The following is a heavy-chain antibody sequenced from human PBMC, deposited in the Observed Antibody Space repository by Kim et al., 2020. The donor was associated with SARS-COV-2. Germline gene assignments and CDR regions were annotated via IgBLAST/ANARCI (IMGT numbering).Heavy chain of an antibody. Sequence: SETLSLTCAVYGGSFSGYYWSWIRQPPGKGLEWIGEINHSGSTNYNPSLKSRVTISVDTSTNQFSLKLSSVTAADTAVYYCARGDKKYDYVWGSYPRYYFDYWGQGTLVTVSS. D-gene: IGHD3-16*02. CDR1: GGSFSGYY. J-gene: IGHJ4*02. CDR2: INHSGST. CDR3: ARGDKKYDYVWGSYPRYYFDY. V-gene: IGHV4-34*01.